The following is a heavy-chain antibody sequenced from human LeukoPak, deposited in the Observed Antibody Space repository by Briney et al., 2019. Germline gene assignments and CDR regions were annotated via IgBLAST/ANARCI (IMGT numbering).Heavy chain of an antibody. J-gene: IGHJ4*02. D-gene: IGHD3-22*01. CDR1: GFTFDDYD. V-gene: IGHV3-20*04. Sequence: PGGSLRLSCAASGFTFDDYDMSWVRQAPGKGLEWVSGINWNGGSTGYADSVKGRFTISRDKAKNSLYLQMNSLRAEDTALYYCARARGDTMIVVVTAYFDYWGQGTLVTVSS. CDR3: ARARGDTMIVVVTAYFDY. CDR2: INWNGGST.